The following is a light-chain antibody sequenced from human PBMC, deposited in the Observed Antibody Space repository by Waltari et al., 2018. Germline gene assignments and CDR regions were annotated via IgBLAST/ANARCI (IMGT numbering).Light chain of an antibody. Sequence: QPALTQPAPVSGSPGQSITIPCPGPSSDVGNHNHFCWYQKHPDKVPKLIIYEVSKRPSGVSDRFSGSKSGNTASLTISGLQAEDEADYYCLSYAATVSFGFGGGTKLTVL. CDR1: SSDVGNHNH. CDR3: LSYAATVSFG. CDR2: EVS. J-gene: IGLJ2*01. V-gene: IGLV2-23*02.